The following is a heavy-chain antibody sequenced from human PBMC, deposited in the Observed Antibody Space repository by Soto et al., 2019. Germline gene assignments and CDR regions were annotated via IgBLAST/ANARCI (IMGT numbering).Heavy chain of an antibody. CDR3: ARASIFGVVIDAFDI. J-gene: IGHJ3*02. V-gene: IGHV3-7*01. Sequence: GGSLRLSCAASGFTFSSYWMSWVRQAPGKGLEWVANIKQDGSEKYYVDSVKGRFTISRDNAKNSLYLQMNSLRAEDTAVYYYARASIFGVVIDAFDIWGQGTMVTVSS. CDR2: IKQDGSEK. CDR1: GFTFSSYW. D-gene: IGHD3-3*01.